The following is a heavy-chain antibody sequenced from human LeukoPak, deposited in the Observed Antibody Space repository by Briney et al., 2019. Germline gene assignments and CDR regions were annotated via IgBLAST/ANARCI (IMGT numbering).Heavy chain of an antibody. CDR3: ARQNPSDYGDELDY. V-gene: IGHV1-2*02. Sequence: ASVKVSCKASGYTFTDYYMHWVRQAPGQGFEWMGWINPDSGGTNYAQKFQGRVTMTRDTSISTAYMELSRLRSDDTAVYYCARQNPSDYGDELDYWGQGTLVTVSS. D-gene: IGHD4-17*01. J-gene: IGHJ4*02. CDR2: INPDSGGT. CDR1: GYTFTDYY.